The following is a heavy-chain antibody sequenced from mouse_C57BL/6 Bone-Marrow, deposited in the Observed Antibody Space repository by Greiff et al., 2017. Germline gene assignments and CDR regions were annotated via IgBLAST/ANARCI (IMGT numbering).Heavy chain of an antibody. V-gene: IGHV1-55*01. CDR1: GYTFTSYW. J-gene: IGHJ2*01. D-gene: IGHD1-1*01. Sequence: QVQLKQPGAELVKPGASVKMSCKASGYTFTSYWITWVKQRPGQGLEWIGDIYPGSGSTNYNEKFKSKATLTVDTSSSTAYMQLSSLTSEDSAVYYCARSPSITTVIANYFDYWGQGTTLTVSS. CDR3: ARSPSITTVIANYFDY. CDR2: IYPGSGST.